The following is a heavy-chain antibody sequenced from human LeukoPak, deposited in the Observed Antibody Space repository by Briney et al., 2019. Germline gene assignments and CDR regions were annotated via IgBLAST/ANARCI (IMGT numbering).Heavy chain of an antibody. CDR1: GFTFSSYA. CDR3: ARDISSYYYDSSGYYVDY. J-gene: IGHJ4*02. V-gene: IGHV3-48*04. CDR2: ISSSGSTI. D-gene: IGHD3-22*01. Sequence: GGSLRLSCAASGFTFSSYAMSWVRQAPGKGLEWVSYISSSGSTIYYADSVKGRFTISRDNAKNSLYLQMNSLRAEDTAVYYCARDISSYYYDSSGYYVDYWGQGTLVTVSS.